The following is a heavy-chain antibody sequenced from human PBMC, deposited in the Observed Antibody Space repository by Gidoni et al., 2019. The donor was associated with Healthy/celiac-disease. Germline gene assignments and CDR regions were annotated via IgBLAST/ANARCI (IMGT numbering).Heavy chain of an antibody. D-gene: IGHD6-6*01. CDR2: ISIISSYI. CDR3: ARDLFSSSSENNWFDP. V-gene: IGHV3-21*01. J-gene: IGHJ5*02. Sequence: EVQLVESGGGLVKPGGSLRLSCAASGFTFSSYSMNWVRQAPGKGLEWVSSISIISSYIYYADSVKGRFTISRDNAKNSLYLQMNSLRAEDTAVYYCARDLFSSSSENNWFDPWGQGTLVTVSS. CDR1: GFTFSSYS.